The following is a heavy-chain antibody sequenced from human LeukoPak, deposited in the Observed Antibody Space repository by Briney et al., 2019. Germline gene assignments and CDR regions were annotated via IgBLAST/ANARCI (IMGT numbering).Heavy chain of an antibody. D-gene: IGHD2-15*01. Sequence: TSETLSLTCTVSGGSISSSSYYWGWIRQPPGKGLEWIGSIYYSGSTNYNPSLKSRVTMSVDTSKNQFSLKLSSVTAADTAVYYCARGYCSGGSCYRRAAADFDYWGQGTLVTVSS. CDR1: GGSISSSSYY. CDR3: ARGYCSGGSCYRRAAADFDY. J-gene: IGHJ4*02. V-gene: IGHV4-39*07. CDR2: IYYSGST.